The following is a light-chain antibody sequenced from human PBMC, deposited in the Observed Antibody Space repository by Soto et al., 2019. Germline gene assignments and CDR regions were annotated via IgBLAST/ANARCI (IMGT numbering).Light chain of an antibody. CDR1: QTIINW. CDR3: QQYHTYWWT. V-gene: IGKV1-5*03. Sequence: DIPMTQSPSTLSASVGDRVTITCRASQTIINWLAWYQQKPGKAPKLLIYKASTLEGEVPSRFSGSGSETEFTLTINSLQPDDSATYYCQQYHTYWWTFGQGTKVDIK. CDR2: KAS. J-gene: IGKJ1*01.